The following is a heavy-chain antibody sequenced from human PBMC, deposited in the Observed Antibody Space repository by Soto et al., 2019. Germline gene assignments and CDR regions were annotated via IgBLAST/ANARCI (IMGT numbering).Heavy chain of an antibody. D-gene: IGHD6-13*01. CDR1: GFIVSSSY. CDR3: ARDEETIAAAGPQGSYYYYYYMDV. CDR2: IYTDDST. Sequence: EVQLVETGGGLIQPGGSLRLSCAASGFIVSSSYMIWVRQAPGKGLEWVSLIYTDDSTYYADSVKGRFTISRDNSKNTLYLQMNSLRVEDTAVYYCARDEETIAAAGPQGSYYYYYYMDVWGKGTTVTVSS. J-gene: IGHJ6*03. V-gene: IGHV3-53*02.